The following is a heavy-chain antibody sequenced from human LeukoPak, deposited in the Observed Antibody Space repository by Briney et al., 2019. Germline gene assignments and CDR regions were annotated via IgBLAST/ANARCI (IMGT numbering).Heavy chain of an antibody. Sequence: PSETLSLTCAVYGGSFSGYYWSWIRQPPGKGLEWIGEINHSGSTNYNPSLKSRVTIPVDTPKNQFSLKLSSVTAADTAVYYCAREYPKGGSYRFDPWGQGTLVTVSS. D-gene: IGHD1-26*01. CDR3: AREYPKGGSYRFDP. V-gene: IGHV4-34*01. CDR1: GGSFSGYY. J-gene: IGHJ5*02. CDR2: INHSGST.